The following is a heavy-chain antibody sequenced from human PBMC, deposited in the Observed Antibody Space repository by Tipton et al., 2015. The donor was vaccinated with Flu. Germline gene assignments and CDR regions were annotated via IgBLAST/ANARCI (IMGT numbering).Heavy chain of an antibody. Sequence: TLSPTCTVSGGSISSGSYYWSWIRQPAGKGLEWIGRIYTSGSTNYNPSLKSRVTISVDTSKNQFSLKLSSVTAADTAVYYCARVENYYDSSGYSDDYWGQGTLVTVSS. D-gene: IGHD3-22*01. V-gene: IGHV4-61*02. CDR2: IYTSGST. J-gene: IGHJ4*02. CDR3: ARVENYYDSSGYSDDY. CDR1: GGSISSGSYY.